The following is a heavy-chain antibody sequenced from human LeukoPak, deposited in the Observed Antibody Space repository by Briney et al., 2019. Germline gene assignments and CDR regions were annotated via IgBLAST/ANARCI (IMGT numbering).Heavy chain of an antibody. V-gene: IGHV4-59*08. D-gene: IGHD3-10*01. CDR2: IYYSGST. CDR3: ARQGSGSYYNSKAYYYYGMDV. J-gene: IGHJ6*02. CDR1: GGSISSYY. Sequence: SETLSLTCTVSGGSISSYYWSWIWQPPGKGLEWIGYIYYSGSTNYNPSLKSRVTISVDTSKNQFSLKLSSVTAADTAVYYCARQGSGSYYNSKAYYYYGMDVWGQGTTVTVSS.